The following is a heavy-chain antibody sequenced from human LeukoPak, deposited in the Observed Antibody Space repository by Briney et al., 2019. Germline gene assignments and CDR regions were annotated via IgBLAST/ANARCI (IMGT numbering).Heavy chain of an antibody. CDR1: GFTFRTYA. J-gene: IGHJ5*02. CDR2: ISDDGSNK. V-gene: IGHV3-30*04. CDR3: ASSRYDSSGYYGIVGH. Sequence: GGSLRLSCAASGFTFRTYAMNWVRQAPGKGLEWVAVISDDGSNKYYAESVKGQFTISRDNAKNSLYLQMNSLRAEDTAVYYCASSRYDSSGYYGIVGHWGRGTLVTVSS. D-gene: IGHD3-22*01.